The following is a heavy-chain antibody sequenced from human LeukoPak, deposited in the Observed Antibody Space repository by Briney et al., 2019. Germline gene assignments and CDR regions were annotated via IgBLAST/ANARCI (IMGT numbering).Heavy chain of an antibody. Sequence: GGSLRLSCAASEFTFNRSWMNWVRQAPGKGLEWVANMDPSGSQKRYVDSVKGRFTISKDNPGASLYLDMHSLRAEDTAIYYCAIWTSGNYWGQGTLVTLSS. CDR3: AIWTSGNY. CDR1: EFTFNRSW. V-gene: IGHV3-7*01. J-gene: IGHJ4*02. CDR2: MDPSGSQK. D-gene: IGHD1-1*01.